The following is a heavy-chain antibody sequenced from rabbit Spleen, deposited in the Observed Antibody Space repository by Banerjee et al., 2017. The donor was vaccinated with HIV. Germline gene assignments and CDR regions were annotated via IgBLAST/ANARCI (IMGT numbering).Heavy chain of an antibody. Sequence: QSLEESGGGLVKPGASLTLTCKASGFSFNSGYDMCWVRQAPGKGLEWIACIYAGSSGSTYSATWAKGRFTCSKTSSTTVTLQMTSLTVADTATYFCARDTGTSFSSYGMDLWGQGTLVTVS. CDR2: IYAGSSGST. V-gene: IGHV1S40*01. CDR3: ARDTGTSFSSYGMDL. CDR1: GFSFNSGYD. J-gene: IGHJ3*01. D-gene: IGHD7-1*01.